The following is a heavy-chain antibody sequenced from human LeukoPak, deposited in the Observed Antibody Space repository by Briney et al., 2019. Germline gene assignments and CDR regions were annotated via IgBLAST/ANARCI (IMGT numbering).Heavy chain of an antibody. Sequence: GGSLRLSCAASGFTFSSYGMHWVRQAPGKGLEWVANIKQDGSEKYYVDSVKGRFTISRDNAKNSLYLQMNSLRAEDTAVYYCARDEKYCSSTSCYNYYYYGMDVWGQRTTVTVSS. J-gene: IGHJ6*02. V-gene: IGHV3-7*01. CDR3: ARDEKYCSSTSCYNYYYYGMDV. CDR1: GFTFSSYG. CDR2: IKQDGSEK. D-gene: IGHD2-2*02.